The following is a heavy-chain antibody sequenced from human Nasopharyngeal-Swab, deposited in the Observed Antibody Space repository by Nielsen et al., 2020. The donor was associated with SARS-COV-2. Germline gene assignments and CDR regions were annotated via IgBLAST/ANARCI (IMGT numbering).Heavy chain of an antibody. V-gene: IGHV3-33*01. Sequence: GGSLRLSCAASGFTFRSYAMHWVRQAPGKGLEWVAVISYDGSNKYYADAVKGRFTISRDNSKNTLYLQMNSMRAEDTAVYYCARDGSSSYDYWGQGTLVTVSS. CDR1: GFTFRSYA. J-gene: IGHJ4*02. CDR2: ISYDGSNK. CDR3: ARDGSSSYDY. D-gene: IGHD6-13*01.